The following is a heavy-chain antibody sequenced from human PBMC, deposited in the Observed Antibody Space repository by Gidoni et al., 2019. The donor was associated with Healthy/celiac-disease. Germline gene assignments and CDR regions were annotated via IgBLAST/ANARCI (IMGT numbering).Heavy chain of an antibody. J-gene: IGHJ4*02. CDR3: ARGGYDSPFDY. D-gene: IGHD3-3*01. Sequence: EVQLVESGGGLVQPGGSLSLSCAASGFTFSSYWMSWVRQAPGKGLEWVANIKQDGSEKYYVDSVKGRFTISRDNAKNSLYLQMNSLRAEDTAVYYCARGGYDSPFDYWGQGTLVTVSS. CDR2: IKQDGSEK. V-gene: IGHV3-7*03. CDR1: GFTFSSYW.